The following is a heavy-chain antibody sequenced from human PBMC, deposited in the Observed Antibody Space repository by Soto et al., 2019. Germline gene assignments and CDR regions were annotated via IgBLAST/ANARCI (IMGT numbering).Heavy chain of an antibody. J-gene: IGHJ4*02. CDR2: IIPILDIT. CDR1: GGTFSSYP. V-gene: IGHV1-69*02. D-gene: IGHD1-7*01. CDR3: ARLASTGTTTGYYFDY. Sequence: QVQLVQSGAEVKKPGSSVKVSCKASGGTFSSYPISWVRQAPGQGLEWMGRIIPILDITDYAQRFQGRVTITADKSTSTAYRELSSLSSDDTAVYYCARLASTGTTTGYYFDYWGQGTLVTVSS.